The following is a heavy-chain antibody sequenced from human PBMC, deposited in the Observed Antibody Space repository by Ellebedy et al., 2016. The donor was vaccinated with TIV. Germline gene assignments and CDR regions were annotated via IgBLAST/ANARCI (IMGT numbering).Heavy chain of an antibody. CDR1: GGSISSYY. V-gene: IGHV4-59*01. CDR3: ARGVVVIDEDYFDY. Sequence: SETLSLTCTVSGGSISSYYWNWIRQPPGRGLEWIGYISCSGSTNYNPSLKSRVTISIDRSKNQFSLKLSSVTAADTAVYYCARGVVVIDEDYFDYWGQGTLVTVSS. D-gene: IGHD2-21*01. CDR2: ISCSGST. J-gene: IGHJ4*02.